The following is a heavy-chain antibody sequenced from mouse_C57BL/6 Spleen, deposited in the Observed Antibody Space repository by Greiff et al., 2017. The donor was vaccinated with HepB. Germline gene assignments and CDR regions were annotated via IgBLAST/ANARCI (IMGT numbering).Heavy chain of an antibody. V-gene: IGHV1-18*01. J-gene: IGHJ4*01. CDR2: INPNNGGT. CDR1: GYTFTDYN. CDR3: ARRNYYGNYGDAMDY. D-gene: IGHD2-1*01. Sequence: EVQLQESGPELVKPGASVKIPCKASGYTFTDYNMDWVKQSHGKSLEWIGDINPNNGGTIYNQKFKGKATLTVDKSSSTAYMELRSLTSEDTAVYYCARRNYYGNYGDAMDYWGQGTSVTVSS.